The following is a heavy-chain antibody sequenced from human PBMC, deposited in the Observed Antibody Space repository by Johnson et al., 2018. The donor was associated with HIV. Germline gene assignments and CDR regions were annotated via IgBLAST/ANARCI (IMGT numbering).Heavy chain of an antibody. Sequence: VQLVESGGGVVQPGRSLRLSCAASGFTFGNYWMHWVRQAPGQGLVWVSRSHSDGSTTTYADSVRGRFTISTDKARNTLHLQMNSLRAEETAVYYCAISGTGPDAFDIWGQGTMVTVSS. CDR2: SHSDGSTT. V-gene: IGHV3-74*02. CDR1: GFTFGNYW. CDR3: AISGTGPDAFDI. J-gene: IGHJ3*02.